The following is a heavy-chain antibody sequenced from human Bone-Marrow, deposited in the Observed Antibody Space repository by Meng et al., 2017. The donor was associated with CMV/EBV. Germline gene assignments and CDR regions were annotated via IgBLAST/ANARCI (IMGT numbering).Heavy chain of an antibody. CDR2: IKQRGSEA. Sequence: GESLKISCVASGFTFSNYYMSWVRQAPGKGLEWVANIKQRGSEAFYVDSVKGRFTISRDDAKNSLYLQMNSLTAEDTARYYCAREGVVVVPATMDDAFDVWGQGTMVTVSS. D-gene: IGHD2-2*01. J-gene: IGHJ3*01. CDR1: GFTFSNYY. V-gene: IGHV3-7*01. CDR3: AREGVVVVPATMDDAFDV.